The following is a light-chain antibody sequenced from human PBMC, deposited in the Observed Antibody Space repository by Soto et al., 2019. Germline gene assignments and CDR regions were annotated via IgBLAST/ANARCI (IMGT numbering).Light chain of an antibody. CDR3: SSYTSSSTYV. Sequence: QSALTQPASVSGPPGQSIAIACTGTSSDVGAYDYVSWYQQHPGKAPKVMIYDVTNRPSGVSNRFSGSKSGNTASLTISGLQAEDEADYYCSSYTSSSTYVFGTGTKVTVL. CDR1: SSDVGAYDY. J-gene: IGLJ1*01. V-gene: IGLV2-14*01. CDR2: DVT.